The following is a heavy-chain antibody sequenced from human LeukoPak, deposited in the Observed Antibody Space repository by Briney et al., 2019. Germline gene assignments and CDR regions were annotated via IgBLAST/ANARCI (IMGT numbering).Heavy chain of an antibody. CDR1: GFTFSSYE. J-gene: IGHJ1*01. D-gene: IGHD3-22*01. CDR3: ARSNYYDSSGHLTQYFQH. CDR2: ISSSGSTI. V-gene: IGHV3-48*03. Sequence: GGSLRLSCAASGFTFSSYEMNGVRQAPGKGLEWVSYISSSGSTIYYADSVKGRFTISRDNAKNSLYLQMNSLRAEDTAVYYCARSNYYDSSGHLTQYFQHWGQGTLVTVSS.